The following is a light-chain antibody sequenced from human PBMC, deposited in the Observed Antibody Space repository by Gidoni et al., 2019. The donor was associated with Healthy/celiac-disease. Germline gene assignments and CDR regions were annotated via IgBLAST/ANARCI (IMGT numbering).Light chain of an antibody. J-gene: IGKJ1*01. CDR1: QSISSW. CDR3: QQYNSYPWT. CDR2: NAS. V-gene: IGKV1-5*03. Sequence: DIQMTQSPSTLSASVGDRVTITCRASQSISSWLAWYQQKPGKDPKLLIYNASSLESGVPSRFSGSGSGTEFTLTIRSLQPDDFATYYCQQYNSYPWTFGQGTKVEIK.